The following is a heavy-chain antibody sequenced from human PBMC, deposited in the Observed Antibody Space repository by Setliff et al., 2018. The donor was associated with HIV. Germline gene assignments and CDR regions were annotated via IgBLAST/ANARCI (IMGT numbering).Heavy chain of an antibody. Sequence: ASVKVSCKASGDTFNRFGFTWVRQAPGQGLEWMGWVNTNNDKTNYAQKFQGRVTMTTDRSTKTAYLDLGSLRPDDTAVYYCARDLYTSGWPNWFDPWGPGTLVTVSS. CDR1: GDTFNRFG. V-gene: IGHV1-18*01. CDR3: ARDLYTSGWPNWFDP. J-gene: IGHJ5*02. D-gene: IGHD6-19*01. CDR2: VNTNNDKT.